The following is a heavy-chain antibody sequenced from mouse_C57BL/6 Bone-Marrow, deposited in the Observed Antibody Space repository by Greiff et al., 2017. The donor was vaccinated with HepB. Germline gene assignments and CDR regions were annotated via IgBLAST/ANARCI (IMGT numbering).Heavy chain of an antibody. CDR2: ISSGSSTI. V-gene: IGHV5-17*01. CDR3: ASLLWLRRGGFDY. CDR1: GFTFSDYG. Sequence: VQLQQSGGGLVKPGGSLKLSCAASGFTFSDYGMHWVRQAPEKGLEWVAYISSGSSTIYYADTVKGRFTISRDNAKNTLFLQMTSLRSEDTAMYYCASLLWLRRGGFDYWGQGTTLTVSS. D-gene: IGHD2-2*01. J-gene: IGHJ2*01.